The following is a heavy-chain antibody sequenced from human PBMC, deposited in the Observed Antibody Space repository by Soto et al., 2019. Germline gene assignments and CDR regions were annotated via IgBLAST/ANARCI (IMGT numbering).Heavy chain of an antibody. CDR2: FCYGGKT. J-gene: IGHJ6*02. CDR3: ATLPAAMYFYGSDV. V-gene: IGHV4-39*01. D-gene: IGHD2-2*01. Sequence: SETLSLTCSVSGGSISSTDFYWGWIRQPPGKGPEWIGSFCYGGKTYHNPSLKSRVSISVDTSENQFSLSLSSVTAADTGVYYCATLPAAMYFYGSDVWGQGTTVTVS. CDR1: GGSISSTDFY.